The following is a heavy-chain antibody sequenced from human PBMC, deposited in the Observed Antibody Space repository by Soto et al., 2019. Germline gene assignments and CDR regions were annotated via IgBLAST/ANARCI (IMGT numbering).Heavy chain of an antibody. CDR1: GYTFTTYA. CDR3: ARFYDILTP. J-gene: IGHJ5*02. V-gene: IGHV1-3*01. Sequence: QVHLVQSGAEVKKPGASVQASCKASGYTFTTYAMHWVRQAPGQRLEWMGWINAANGNTKYSPKFHGRVTITRDPSASTAYMELSSLRAEDTSVYYCARFYDILTPWGQGTLVTVSS. D-gene: IGHD3-9*01. CDR2: INAANGNT.